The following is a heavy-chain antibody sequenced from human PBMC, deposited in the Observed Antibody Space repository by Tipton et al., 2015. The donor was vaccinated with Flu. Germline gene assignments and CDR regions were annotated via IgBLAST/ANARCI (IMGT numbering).Heavy chain of an antibody. Sequence: TLSLTCTVSGGSISSYYWSWIRQPAGKGLEWIGRIYTSGSTNYNPSLKSRVTMSVDTSKNQFFLKLSSVTAADTAVYYCARDLWQQLDYNWFDPWGQGTLVTVSS. CDR1: GGSISSYY. V-gene: IGHV4-4*07. J-gene: IGHJ5*02. D-gene: IGHD6-13*01. CDR3: ARDLWQQLDYNWFDP. CDR2: IYTSGST.